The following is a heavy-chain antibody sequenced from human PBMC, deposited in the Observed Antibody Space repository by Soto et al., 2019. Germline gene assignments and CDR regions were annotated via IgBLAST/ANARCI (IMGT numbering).Heavy chain of an antibody. Sequence: GSLRLSCAASGFTFSSYSMNWVRQAPGKGLEWVSSISSSSSYIYYADSVKGRFTISRDNAKNSLYLQMNSLRAEDTAVYYCASDCSSTSCSDWDAFDIWGQGTMVTVSS. D-gene: IGHD2-2*01. CDR2: ISSSSSYI. J-gene: IGHJ3*02. CDR1: GFTFSSYS. V-gene: IGHV3-21*01. CDR3: ASDCSSTSCSDWDAFDI.